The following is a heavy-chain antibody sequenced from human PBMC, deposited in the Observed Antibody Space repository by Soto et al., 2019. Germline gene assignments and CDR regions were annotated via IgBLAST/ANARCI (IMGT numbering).Heavy chain of an antibody. J-gene: IGHJ4*02. CDR2: IYYSGST. CDR1: GGSFSGYY. D-gene: IGHD6-13*01. V-gene: IGHV4-59*08. CDR3: ARHQGSSSWPLDY. Sequence: SETLSLTCAVYGGSFSGYYWSWIRQPPGKGLEWIGYIYYSGSTNYNPSLKSRVTISVDTSKNQFSLKLNSVTAADTAVYYCARHQGSSSWPLDYWGQGTLVTVSS.